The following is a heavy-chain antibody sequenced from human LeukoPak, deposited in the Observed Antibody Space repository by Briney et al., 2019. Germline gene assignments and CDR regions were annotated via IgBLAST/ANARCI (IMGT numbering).Heavy chain of an antibody. CDR1: GFTFSTYN. J-gene: IGHJ5*02. D-gene: IGHD1-1*01. CDR3: ARDSNWNGFDP. Sequence: GGSLRLSCAASGFTFSTYNMNWVRQAPGKGLEWVSYISSSSSIIYYADSVKGRFTISRDNAKNSLYLQMNSLRAEDTAVYYCARDSNWNGFDPWGQGTLVTVSS. V-gene: IGHV3-21*05. CDR2: ISSSSSII.